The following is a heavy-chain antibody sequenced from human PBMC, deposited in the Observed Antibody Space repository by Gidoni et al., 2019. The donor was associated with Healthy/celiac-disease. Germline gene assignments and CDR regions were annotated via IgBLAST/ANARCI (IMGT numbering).Heavy chain of an antibody. V-gene: IGHV4-39*07. J-gene: IGHJ4*02. CDR2: IYYRGST. CDR3: ARDDDVFD. CDR1: GGSINSLSYY. D-gene: IGHD1-1*01. Sequence: QLQLQESGPGLVNPSEPRSLTCPVSGGSINSLSYYWCWIRQPPAKGLEWIGSIYYRGSTYYNPSLKSRVTRSLDTSKNQFSLKLSYVTAADTAVYYCARDDDVFDWGQGTLVTVSS.